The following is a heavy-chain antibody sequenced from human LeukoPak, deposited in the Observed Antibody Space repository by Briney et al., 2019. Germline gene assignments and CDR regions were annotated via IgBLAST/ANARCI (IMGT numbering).Heavy chain of an antibody. CDR3: ARVLSGTYLDY. J-gene: IGHJ4*02. V-gene: IGHV3-48*03. CDR1: GFTFSSYE. CDR2: ISSTGSTT. Sequence: GGSLRLSCAASGFTFSSYEMNWVRQAPGKGQEGVSYISSTGSTTYYTHSVKGRFTTSRDNAKNSLYLQMNSLRAEDTAVYYCARVLSGTYLDYWGQGTLVTVSS. D-gene: IGHD1-26*01.